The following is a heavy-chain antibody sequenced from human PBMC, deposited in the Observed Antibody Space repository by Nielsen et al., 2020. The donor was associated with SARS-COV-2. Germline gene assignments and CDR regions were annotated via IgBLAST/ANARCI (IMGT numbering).Heavy chain of an antibody. CDR1: GGSISSSSYY. D-gene: IGHD5-12*01. CDR2: IYYSGST. Sequence: GSLRLSCTVSGGSISSSSYYWGWIRQPPGKGLEWIGSIYYSGSTYYNPSLKSRVTISVDTSKNQFSLKLSSVTAADTAVYYCARLVMDIVATTGTYYFDYWGQGTLVTVSS. V-gene: IGHV4-39*01. CDR3: ARLVMDIVATTGTYYFDY. J-gene: IGHJ4*02.